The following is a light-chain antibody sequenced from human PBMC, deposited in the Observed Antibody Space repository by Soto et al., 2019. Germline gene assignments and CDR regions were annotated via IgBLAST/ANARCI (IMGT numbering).Light chain of an antibody. CDR2: DAS. Sequence: EIVLTQSPATLSLSPGERATLSCRASQSVSSYLAWYQQKPGQAPRLLIYDASNRATGIPARFSGSGSGTDFPLTISSLEPEDFAVYYCQQRSNGPLTFGGGTKGEIK. CDR3: QQRSNGPLT. J-gene: IGKJ4*01. CDR1: QSVSSY. V-gene: IGKV3-11*01.